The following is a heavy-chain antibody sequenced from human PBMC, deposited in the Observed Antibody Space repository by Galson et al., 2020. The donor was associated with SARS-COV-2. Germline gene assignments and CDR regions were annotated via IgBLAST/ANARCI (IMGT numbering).Heavy chain of an antibody. CDR3: ARDLIEEQQLVLFGYYYYGMDV. D-gene: IGHD6-13*01. Sequence: GGSLRLSCAASGFTFSSYWMHWVRQAPGKGLVWVSRINSDGSSTSYADSVKGRFTISRDNAKNTLYLQMNSLRAEDTAVYYCARDLIEEQQLVLFGYYYYGMDVWGQGTTVTVSS. J-gene: IGHJ6*02. CDR2: INSDGSST. CDR1: GFTFSSYW. V-gene: IGHV3-74*01.